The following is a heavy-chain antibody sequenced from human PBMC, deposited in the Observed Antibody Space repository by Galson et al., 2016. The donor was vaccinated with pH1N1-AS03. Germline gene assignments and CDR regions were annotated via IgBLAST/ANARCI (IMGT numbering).Heavy chain of an antibody. V-gene: IGHV3-21*01. J-gene: IGHJ3*01. CDR2: IGRESSPI. Sequence: SLRLSCAGSGFIFSTYSMIWVRQAPGKGLEWVSSIGRESSPIVYAHSVKGRFTISRDSLQNTLDLQMNSLSAEDSAVYFCARETIRAGEFDLWGRGTVVTVSS. D-gene: IGHD1-26*01. CDR3: ARETIRAGEFDL. CDR1: GFIFSTYS.